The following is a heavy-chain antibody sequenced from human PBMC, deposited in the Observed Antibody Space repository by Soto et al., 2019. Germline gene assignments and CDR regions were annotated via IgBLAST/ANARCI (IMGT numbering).Heavy chain of an antibody. V-gene: IGHV3-33*01. J-gene: IGHJ4*02. D-gene: IGHD4-17*01. Sequence: QVQLVESGGGVVQPGRSLRLSCAASGFTFSSYGMHWVRQAPGKGLEWVAVIWYDGSNKYYADSVKGRFTISRDNSKNTLYLQMNSLRAEDTAVYYCARGTNNPGDYKVYYFDYWGQGTLVTVSS. CDR1: GFTFSSYG. CDR2: IWYDGSNK. CDR3: ARGTNNPGDYKVYYFDY.